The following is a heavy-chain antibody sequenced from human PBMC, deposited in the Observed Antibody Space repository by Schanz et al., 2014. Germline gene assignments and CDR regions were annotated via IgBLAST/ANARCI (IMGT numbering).Heavy chain of an antibody. J-gene: IGHJ3*01. CDR1: GGSISSGGYY. D-gene: IGHD2-2*01. CDR3: ARDIGYCSRRRCYPDGVFDL. V-gene: IGHV4-31*03. CDR2: VLDSGST. Sequence: QVQLQESGPGLVKPSQTLSLTCTVSGGSISSGGYYWSWIRQHPGKGLELIGYVLDSGSTHYNPSLKSRVSISVDTSKNQLSLKLSSVTAADTDMYYCARDIGYCSRRRCYPDGVFDLWGQGTMVTV.